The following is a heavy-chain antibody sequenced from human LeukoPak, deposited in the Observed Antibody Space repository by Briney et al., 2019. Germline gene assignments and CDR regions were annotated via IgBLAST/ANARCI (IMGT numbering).Heavy chain of an antibody. CDR3: ARERPGLGMDV. CDR1: GGSISSYY. V-gene: IGHV4-59*01. D-gene: IGHD2-2*01. J-gene: IGHJ6*02. Sequence: SETLSLTSTVSGGSISSYYWSWIRQPPGKGLEWIGYIYYSGSTNYNPSLKSRVTISVDTSKNQFSLKLSSVTAADTAVYYCARERPGLGMDVWGQGTTVTVSS. CDR2: IYYSGST.